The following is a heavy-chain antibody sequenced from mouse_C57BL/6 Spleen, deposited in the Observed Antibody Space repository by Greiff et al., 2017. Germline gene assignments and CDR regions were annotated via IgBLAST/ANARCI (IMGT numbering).Heavy chain of an antibody. J-gene: IGHJ2*01. CDR3: ARGIYDGGFDY. CDR2: ISDGGSYT. Sequence: EVKLMESGGGLVKPGGSLKLSCAASGFTFSSYAMSWVRQTPEKRLEWVATISDGGSYTYYPDNVKGRFTISRDNAKNNLYLQMRHLKSEDTAMYYCARGIYDGGFDYWGQGTTLTVSS. D-gene: IGHD2-3*01. V-gene: IGHV5-4*03. CDR1: GFTFSSYA.